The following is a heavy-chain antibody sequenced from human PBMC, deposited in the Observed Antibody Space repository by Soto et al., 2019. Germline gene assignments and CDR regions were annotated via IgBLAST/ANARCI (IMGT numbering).Heavy chain of an antibody. V-gene: IGHV1-69*02. CDR2: IIPILGIA. Sequence: QVQLVQSGAEVKKPGSSVKVSCKASGGTFSSYPISWVRQAPGQGLEWMGRIIPILGIANYAQKFQGRVTITADKSTSTAYMELSSLRTEDTAVYYCARAEGYCSSTSCYYYYYYYMDVWGKGTTVTVSS. J-gene: IGHJ6*03. CDR1: GGTFSSYP. D-gene: IGHD2-2*01. CDR3: ARAEGYCSSTSCYYYYYYYMDV.